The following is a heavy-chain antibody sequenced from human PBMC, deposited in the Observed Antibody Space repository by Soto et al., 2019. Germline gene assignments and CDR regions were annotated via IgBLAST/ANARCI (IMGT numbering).Heavy chain of an antibody. CDR2: ISYDGSNK. D-gene: IGHD6-19*01. V-gene: IGHV3-30*03. Sequence: PGGSLRLSCAASGFTFSSYGMHWVRQAPGKGLEWVAVISYDGSNKYYADSVKGRFTISRDNSKNTLYLQMNSLRAEDTAVYYCATSAKYSSGWYYFDYWGQGTLVTVSS. CDR3: ATSAKYSSGWYYFDY. J-gene: IGHJ4*02. CDR1: GFTFSSYG.